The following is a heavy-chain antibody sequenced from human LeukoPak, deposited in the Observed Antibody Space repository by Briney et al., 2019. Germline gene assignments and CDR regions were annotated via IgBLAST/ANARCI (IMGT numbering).Heavy chain of an antibody. CDR3: ARAPVYYYMDV. Sequence: GGSLRLSCAASGFTFSNYAMSWVRQAPGKGLEWVSGISGSGGTTYYADSVKGRFTISRDNSKNTLYLQMNSLRAEDTAVYYCARAPVYYYMDVWGKGTTVTVSS. J-gene: IGHJ6*03. CDR2: ISGSGGTT. V-gene: IGHV3-23*01. CDR1: GFTFSNYA.